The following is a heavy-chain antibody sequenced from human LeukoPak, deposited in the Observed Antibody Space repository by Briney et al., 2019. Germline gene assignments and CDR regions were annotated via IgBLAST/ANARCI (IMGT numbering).Heavy chain of an antibody. V-gene: IGHV3-15*01. Sequence: GGSLRLSCAASGFTFSNAWMSWVRQAPGKGLEGVGRIKSKTDGGTTDYAAPVKGRFTISRDDSKNTLYLQMNSLKTEDTAVYYCTTVARHSSGWLFDYWGQGTLVTVSS. D-gene: IGHD6-19*01. CDR2: IKSKTDGGTT. J-gene: IGHJ4*02. CDR3: TTVARHSSGWLFDY. CDR1: GFTFSNAW.